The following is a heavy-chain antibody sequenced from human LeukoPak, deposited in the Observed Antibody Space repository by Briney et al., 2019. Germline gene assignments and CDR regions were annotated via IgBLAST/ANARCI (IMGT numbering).Heavy chain of an antibody. Sequence: GESLKISCKGSGYSFTSYWIGWVRQMPGKGLEGMGISYPDESDTRYSPSFEGQVIISVDKSISTAYLQWSSLKASDTATYYCARHGHCTNGVCYSNYYYYMDVWGKGTTVTVSS. V-gene: IGHV5-51*01. CDR1: GYSFTSYW. D-gene: IGHD2-8*01. J-gene: IGHJ6*03. CDR3: ARHGHCTNGVCYSNYYYYMDV. CDR2: SYPDESDT.